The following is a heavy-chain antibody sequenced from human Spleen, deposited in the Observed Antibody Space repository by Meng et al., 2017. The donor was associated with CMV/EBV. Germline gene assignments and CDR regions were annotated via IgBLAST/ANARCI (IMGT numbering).Heavy chain of an antibody. CDR1: GFTFSSYS. Sequence: CAASGFTFSSYSMSWVRQAPGKGLEWVSSISSSSSYIYYADSVKGRFTISRDNAKNSLYLQMNSLRAEDTAVYYCARVGDIVVVASDYWGQGTLVTVSS. CDR2: ISSSSSYI. V-gene: IGHV3-21*01. D-gene: IGHD2-15*01. J-gene: IGHJ4*02. CDR3: ARVGDIVVVASDY.